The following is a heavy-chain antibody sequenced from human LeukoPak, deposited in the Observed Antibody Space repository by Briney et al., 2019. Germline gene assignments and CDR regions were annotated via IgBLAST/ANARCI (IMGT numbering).Heavy chain of an antibody. D-gene: IGHD6-19*01. Sequence: PGGSLRLSCAASGFTFSSYSMNWVRQAPGKGLEWVSYISSSSSTIYYADSVKGRVTISRDNAKNSLYLQMNSLRAEDTAVYYCARDPWGAVAGKRPRWFDPWGQGTLVTVSS. CDR2: ISSSSSTI. V-gene: IGHV3-48*01. J-gene: IGHJ5*02. CDR3: ARDPWGAVAGKRPRWFDP. CDR1: GFTFSSYS.